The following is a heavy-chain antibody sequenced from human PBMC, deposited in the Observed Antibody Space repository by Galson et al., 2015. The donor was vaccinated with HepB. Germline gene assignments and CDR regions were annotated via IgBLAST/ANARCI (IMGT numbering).Heavy chain of an antibody. CDR1: GFTFSNAW. J-gene: IGHJ4*02. Sequence: SLRLSCAASGFTFSNAWMNWVRQAPGKGLEWVGRIKSKTDGGTTDYAAPVKGRFTISRDDSKNTLYLQMNSLKTEDTAVYYCTTTTMYYYDSSGYYYFDYWGQGTLVTVSS. CDR3: TTTTMYYYDSSGYYYFDY. D-gene: IGHD3-22*01. CDR2: IKSKTDGGTT. V-gene: IGHV3-15*07.